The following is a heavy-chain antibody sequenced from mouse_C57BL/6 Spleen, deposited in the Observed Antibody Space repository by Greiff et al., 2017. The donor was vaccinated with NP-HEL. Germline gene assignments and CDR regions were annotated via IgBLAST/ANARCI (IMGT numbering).Heavy chain of an antibody. CDR1: GYAFSSSW. D-gene: IGHD3-2*02. V-gene: IGHV1-82*01. Sequence: QVQLQQSGPELVKPGASVKISCKASGYAFSSSWMNWVKQRPGKGLEWIGRIYPGDGDTNYNGKFKGKATLTADKSSSTAYMQLSSLTSEDSAVYFCAREKGYSYWYCDVWGTGTTVTVSS. J-gene: IGHJ1*03. CDR3: AREKGYSYWYCDV. CDR2: IYPGDGDT.